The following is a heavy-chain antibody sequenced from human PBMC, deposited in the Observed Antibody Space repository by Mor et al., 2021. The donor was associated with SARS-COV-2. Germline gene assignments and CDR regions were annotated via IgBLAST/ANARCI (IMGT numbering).Heavy chain of an antibody. CDR2: IKEDGSET. V-gene: IGHV3-7*03. Sequence: GLEWVANIKEDGSETNYVDSVKGRFTISRDNAKSSLYLQMNSLRLEDTALYYCARGRWLQISWGQGTLVTVSS. J-gene: IGHJ5*02. D-gene: IGHD3-3*01. CDR3: ARGRWLQIS.